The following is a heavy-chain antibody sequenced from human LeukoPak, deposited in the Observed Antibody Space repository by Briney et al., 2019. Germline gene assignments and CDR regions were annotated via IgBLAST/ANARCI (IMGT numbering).Heavy chain of an antibody. CDR1: GGSISSDGYY. V-gene: IGHV4-30-4*08. CDR3: ARALNTVTTIPYYYYGMDV. J-gene: IGHJ6*02. Sequence: PSETLSLTCTVSGGSISSDGYYWSWIRQHPGKGLEWIGYIYYSGGTYYNPSLKSRVTISVDTSKNQFSLKLSSVTAADTAVYYCARALNTVTTIPYYYYGMDVWGQGTTVTVSS. CDR2: IYYSGGT. D-gene: IGHD4-11*01.